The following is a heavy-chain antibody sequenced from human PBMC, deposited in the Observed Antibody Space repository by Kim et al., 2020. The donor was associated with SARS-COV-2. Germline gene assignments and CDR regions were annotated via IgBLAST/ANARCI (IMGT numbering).Heavy chain of an antibody. CDR3: ARGDYNSYYYYGMDV. CDR1: GFTFSSYG. Sequence: GGSLRLSCAASGFTFSSYGLHWVRQAPGKGLEWVAVIWYDGSKKYYADSVKGRFTISRDDSKNTLYLQMNSLRAEDTAIYYCARGDYNSYYYYGMDVWGQGTTVTVSS. V-gene: IGHV3-33*01. CDR2: IWYDGSKK. J-gene: IGHJ6*02. D-gene: IGHD3-10*01.